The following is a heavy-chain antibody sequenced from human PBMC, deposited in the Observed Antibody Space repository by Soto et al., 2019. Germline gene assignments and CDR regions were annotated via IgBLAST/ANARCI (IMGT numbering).Heavy chain of an antibody. CDR3: ARNMITFGGTPTSSEGDFGMDV. V-gene: IGHV5-10-1*01. CDR1: GYTFSNTW. J-gene: IGHJ6*02. Sequence: PGASLKISCPGSGYTFSNTWNSWVRQPPGKGLEWVGNIDPSGSYTDYSPSFQGHVRLSVDKSVSTAYLQWSRLKDSDSAIYYCARNMITFGGTPTSSEGDFGMDVWGHGTTVTVSS. CDR2: IDPSGSYT. D-gene: IGHD3-16*01.